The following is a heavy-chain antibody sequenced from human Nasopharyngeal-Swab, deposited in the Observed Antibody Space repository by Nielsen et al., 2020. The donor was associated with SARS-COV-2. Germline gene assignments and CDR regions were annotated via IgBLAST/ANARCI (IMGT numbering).Heavy chain of an antibody. CDR3: ARAPSPDDSSGGGY. J-gene: IGHJ4*02. Sequence: GECLKISCVVSGFTFSIYGMHWVSQAQGKGLEWLASIWYDGSNKYYAGSVKGRFTISRDNSKNTVYLQMNSLRGEDTAVYYCARAPSPDDSSGGGYWGQGTLVTVSS. D-gene: IGHD3-22*01. V-gene: IGHV3-33*01. CDR1: GFTFSIYG. CDR2: IWYDGSNK.